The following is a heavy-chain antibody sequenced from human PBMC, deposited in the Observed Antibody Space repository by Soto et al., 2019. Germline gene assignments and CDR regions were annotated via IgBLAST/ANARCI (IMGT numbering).Heavy chain of an antibody. J-gene: IGHJ4*02. D-gene: IGHD5-12*01. CDR1: GFTFSNAW. CDR3: TTDLGWSGYDLGVDY. CDR2: IKSKTDGGTT. Sequence: GGSLRLSCAASGFTFSNAWMNWVRQAPGKGLEWVGRIKSKTDGGTTDYAAPVKGRFTISRDDSKNTLYLQMNSLKTEDTAVYYCTTDLGWSGYDLGVDYWGQGTLVTVSS. V-gene: IGHV3-15*07.